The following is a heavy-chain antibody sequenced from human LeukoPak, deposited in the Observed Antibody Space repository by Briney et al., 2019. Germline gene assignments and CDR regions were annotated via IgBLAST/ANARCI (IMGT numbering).Heavy chain of an antibody. CDR3: ARSAAAGTYYYYYMDV. V-gene: IGHV3-30*04. Sequence: GGSLRLSCAASGFTFNNYAMSWVRQAPGKGLEWVAVISYDGSNKYYADSVKGRFTISRDNSKNTLHLQMNSLRAEDTAVYYCARSAAAGTYYYYYMDVWGKGTTVTVSS. CDR2: ISYDGSNK. D-gene: IGHD6-13*01. J-gene: IGHJ6*03. CDR1: GFTFNNYA.